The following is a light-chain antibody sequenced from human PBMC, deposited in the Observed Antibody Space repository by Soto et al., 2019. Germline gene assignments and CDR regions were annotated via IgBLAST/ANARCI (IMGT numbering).Light chain of an antibody. Sequence: DIQMTQSPSTLSASVGDRVTITCRASQSISTWLAWYQQKPGKAPKLLIYDDSSLESGVPSRFSGSGSGTEFTPAISSLQPDDFATYYCQQYNNYSPYTFGGGTKVEIK. V-gene: IGKV1-5*01. CDR1: QSISTW. CDR3: QQYNNYSPYT. J-gene: IGKJ4*01. CDR2: DDS.